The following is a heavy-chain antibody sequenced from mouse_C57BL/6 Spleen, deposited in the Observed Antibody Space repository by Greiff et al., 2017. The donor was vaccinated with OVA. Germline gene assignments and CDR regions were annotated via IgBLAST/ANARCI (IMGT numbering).Heavy chain of an antibody. V-gene: IGHV1-66*01. CDR1: GYSFTIYY. CDR2: LSPFLCTP. J-gene: IGHJ1*03. CDR3: ARGGYYGSPDWYFDV. Sequence: QVQLQQSGPELVKPGASVKISCKASGYSFTIYYIHWVKQRPGQGLECLFFLSPFLCTPLSNEKFKGKATLTADTSSSTAYMQLSSLTSEDSSVYYCARGGYYGSPDWYFDVWGTGTTVTVSS. D-gene: IGHD1-1*01.